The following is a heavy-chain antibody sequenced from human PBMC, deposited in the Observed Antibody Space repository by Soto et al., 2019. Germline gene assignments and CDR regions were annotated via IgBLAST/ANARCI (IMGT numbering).Heavy chain of an antibody. Sequence: WSLRLSCAASGFTFSSYAMSWVRQAPGKGLEWVSAISGSGGSTYYADSVKGRFTISRDNSKNTLYLQMNSLRAEDTAVYYCANEIVVVPAAYYYYGMDVWGQGTTGAVS. D-gene: IGHD2-2*01. CDR1: GFTFSSYA. V-gene: IGHV3-23*01. CDR2: ISGSGGST. CDR3: ANEIVVVPAAYYYYGMDV. J-gene: IGHJ6*02.